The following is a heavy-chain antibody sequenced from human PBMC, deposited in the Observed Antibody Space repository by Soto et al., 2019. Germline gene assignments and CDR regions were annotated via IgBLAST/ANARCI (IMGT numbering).Heavy chain of an antibody. CDR1: GFTFSSYA. V-gene: IGHV3-23*01. CDR2: ISGSGSST. CDR3: ARLDARDCSCCSDYCGT. Sequence: GGSMRLSCAASGFTFSSYAMSWVRQAPGKGLEWVSSISGSGSSTYYADSVKGRFTISRDNSKNSLYLQMNSLRAEDTAVYYCARLDARDCSCCSDYCGTWGQGTLVTVSS. D-gene: IGHD2-15*01. J-gene: IGHJ4*02.